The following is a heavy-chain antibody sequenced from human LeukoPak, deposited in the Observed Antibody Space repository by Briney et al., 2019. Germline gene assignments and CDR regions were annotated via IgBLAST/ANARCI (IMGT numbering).Heavy chain of an antibody. CDR3: TRLRGEKASGDY. D-gene: IGHD3-10*01. J-gene: IGHJ4*02. CDR2: IRSKTNNYAT. V-gene: IGHV3-73*01. CDR1: GFTFSGSA. Sequence: GGSLKLSCAASGFTFSGSAMHWVRQASGKGLEWVGRIRSKTNNYATEYAVSVKGRFIISRDDSKNTVFLQMNSLKTEDTAVYYCTRLRGEKASGDYWGQGTLVTVSS.